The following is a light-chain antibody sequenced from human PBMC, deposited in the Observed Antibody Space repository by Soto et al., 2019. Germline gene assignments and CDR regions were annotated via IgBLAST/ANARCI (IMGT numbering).Light chain of an antibody. CDR3: AAWDDSLSGVV. CDR2: RNN. J-gene: IGLJ2*01. V-gene: IGLV1-47*01. Sequence: QSVLTQPPSASGTPGQRVTISCSGSSSNIGSNYVYWYQQLPGTVPQLLIYRNNERPSGVPDRFSGSKSGTSASLAISGLRSEDEADYYCAAWDDSLSGVVFDGGTKLTVL. CDR1: SSNIGSNY.